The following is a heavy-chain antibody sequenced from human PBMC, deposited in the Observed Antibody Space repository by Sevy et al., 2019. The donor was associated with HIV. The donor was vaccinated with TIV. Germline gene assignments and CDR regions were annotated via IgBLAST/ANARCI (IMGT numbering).Heavy chain of an antibody. CDR1: GGSFSSYY. D-gene: IGHD2-15*01. J-gene: IGHJ3*02. V-gene: IGHV4-4*07. Sequence: SETLSLTCTVSGGSFSSYYWSWIRQPAGKGLEWIGRIYTSGSTNYNPSLKSRVTMSVDTSKNQFSLKLSSVTAADTAVYYCARAPYCSGGSCHDAFDIWGQGTMVTVSS. CDR2: IYTSGST. CDR3: ARAPYCSGGSCHDAFDI.